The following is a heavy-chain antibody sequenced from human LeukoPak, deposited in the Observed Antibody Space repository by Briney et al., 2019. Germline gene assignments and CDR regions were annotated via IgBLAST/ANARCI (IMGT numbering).Heavy chain of an antibody. Sequence: ASEKVSCKASGYTFSGHYMHWVRQAPGQGLEWMGWIYPNSGGTNYAQKFQGRVTMTRDTSISTAFMELRRLKSDDTAIYYCARVVGFGDYPFDYWGQGTLVTVSS. CDR3: ARVVGFGDYPFDY. V-gene: IGHV1-2*02. CDR2: IYPNSGGT. CDR1: GYTFSGHY. J-gene: IGHJ4*02. D-gene: IGHD4-17*01.